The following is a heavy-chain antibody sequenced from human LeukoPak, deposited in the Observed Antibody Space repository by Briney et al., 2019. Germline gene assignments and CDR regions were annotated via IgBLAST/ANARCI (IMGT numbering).Heavy chain of an antibody. CDR3: ATTSMYGDYVAFAFAH. CDR1: GYTFTSYG. V-gene: IGHV1-69*05. J-gene: IGHJ4*02. CDR2: IIPMFGTT. Sequence: SVKVSCKASGYTFTSYGNSWVRQAPGQGLEWMGGIIPMFGTTKYAQEFQGRVTITTDESTRTAYMELSSLRSEDTAVFYCATTSMYGDYVAFAFAHWGQGTLVTVSS. D-gene: IGHD4-17*01.